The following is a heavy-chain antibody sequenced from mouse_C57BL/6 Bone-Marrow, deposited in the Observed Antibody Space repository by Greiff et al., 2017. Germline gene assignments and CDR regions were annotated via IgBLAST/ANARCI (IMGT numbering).Heavy chain of an antibody. CDR3: ARAGAYYSTYAMDD. V-gene: IGHV1-81*01. CDR1: GYTFTSYG. J-gene: IGHJ4*01. D-gene: IGHD2-5*01. CDR2: RFPRSGNT. Sequence: VQLQQSGAELARPGASVKLSCKASGYTFTSYGISWVKKRTGQGLTWIGERFPRSGNTHYNEKFKGKATLTADKSSSTAYMELRSLTSDDSAVYFCARAGAYYSTYAMDDWGQGTSVTVSS.